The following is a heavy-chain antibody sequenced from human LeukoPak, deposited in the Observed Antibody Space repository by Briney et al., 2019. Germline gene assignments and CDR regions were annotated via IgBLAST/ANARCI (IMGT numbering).Heavy chain of an antibody. CDR3: ARVRLRWAFDI. D-gene: IGHD4-23*01. V-gene: IGHV4-39*07. J-gene: IGHJ3*02. CDR1: GGSISSSSYY. Sequence: SETLSLTCTVSGGSISSSSYYWGWIRQPPGKGLEWIGSIYYSGSTYYNPSLKSRVTISVDTSKNQFSLKLSSVTAADTAVYYCARVRLRWAFDIWGQGTMVTVSS. CDR2: IYYSGST.